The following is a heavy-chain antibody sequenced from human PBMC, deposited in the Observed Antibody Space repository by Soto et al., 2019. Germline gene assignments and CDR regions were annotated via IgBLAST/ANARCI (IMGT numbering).Heavy chain of an antibody. D-gene: IGHD3-10*01. Sequence: EVQLLESGGGLVQPGGSLRLSCAASGFTFKRKAMSWVRQAPGKGLEWVSGISGSGGSTFYADSVKGRFTISRDNSKNTLYLQMNSLRAEDTAVYYCARDPGVDFVTRFYYWGQGTLVTVSS. CDR3: ARDPGVDFVTRFYY. CDR1: GFTFKRKA. V-gene: IGHV3-23*01. CDR2: ISGSGGST. J-gene: IGHJ4*02.